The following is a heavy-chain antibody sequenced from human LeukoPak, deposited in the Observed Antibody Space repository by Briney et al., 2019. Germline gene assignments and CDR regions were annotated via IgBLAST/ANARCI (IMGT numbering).Heavy chain of an antibody. J-gene: IGHJ4*02. CDR3: ARAAEYSSGWYLFDF. CDR1: GGSISSYY. CDR2: IYTSGGT. D-gene: IGHD6-19*01. Sequence: SETLSLTCTVSGGSISSYYWTWIRQPAGKGLEWIGRIYTSGGTNYNPSLKSRVTMSVDTSTNQFSLKLSSVTAADTAMYYCARAAEYSSGWYLFDFWGQGILVTVSA. V-gene: IGHV4-4*07.